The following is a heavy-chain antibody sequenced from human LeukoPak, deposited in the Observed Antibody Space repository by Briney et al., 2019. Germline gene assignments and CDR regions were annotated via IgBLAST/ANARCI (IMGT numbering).Heavy chain of an antibody. Sequence: SETLSLTCAVYGGSFSGYYWSWIRQPPGKGLEWIGSIYHSGSTYYNPSLKSRVTISVDTSKNQFSLKLSSVTAADTAVYYCARATIFGVVIIRKYFDYWGQGTLVTVSS. CDR1: GGSFSGYY. J-gene: IGHJ4*02. D-gene: IGHD3-3*01. V-gene: IGHV4-34*01. CDR3: ARATIFGVVIIRKYFDY. CDR2: IYHSGST.